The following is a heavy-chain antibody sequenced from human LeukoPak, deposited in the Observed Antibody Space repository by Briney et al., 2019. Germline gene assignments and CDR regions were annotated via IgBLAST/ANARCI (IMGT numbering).Heavy chain of an antibody. CDR1: GGSISSGDYY. D-gene: IGHD2-2*01. CDR2: IYYSGNT. CDR3: AREPLLTSRAFDI. J-gene: IGHJ3*02. V-gene: IGHV4-30-4*08. Sequence: SETLSLTCTVSGGSISSGDYYWSWIRQPPGKGLEWIGYIYYSGNTYYNPSLKSRVTISVDTSKNQFSLKLSSVTAADTAVYYCAREPLLTSRAFDIWGQGTMVTVSS.